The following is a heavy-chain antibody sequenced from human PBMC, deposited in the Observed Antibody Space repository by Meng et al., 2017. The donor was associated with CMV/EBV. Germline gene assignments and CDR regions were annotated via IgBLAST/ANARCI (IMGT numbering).Heavy chain of an antibody. J-gene: IGHJ2*01. CDR2: IYFSGST. Sequence: SCTVSGGSISSSSYYWGWIRQPPGKGLEWIGTIYFSGSTYYNPSLKSRVTISVDTSKNQFSLKLSSVTAADTAVYFCARYFDLWGRGTLVTVSS. CDR3: ARYFDL. V-gene: IGHV4-39*01. CDR1: GGSISSSSYY.